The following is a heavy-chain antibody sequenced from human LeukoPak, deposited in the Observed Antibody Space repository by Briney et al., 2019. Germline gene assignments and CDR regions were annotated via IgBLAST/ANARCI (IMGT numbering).Heavy chain of an antibody. CDR1: GGSISSYY. CDR3: ARAGYGSGSYLIHYFDY. J-gene: IGHJ4*02. V-gene: IGHV4-59*01. CDR2: LYYSGST. D-gene: IGHD3-10*01. Sequence: SETLSLTCTVSGGSISSYYWSWIRQPPGKGLEWIGYLYYSGSTNYNPSLKSRVTISVDTSKNQFSLKLSSVTAADTAVYYCARAGYGSGSYLIHYFDYWGPGTLVTVSS.